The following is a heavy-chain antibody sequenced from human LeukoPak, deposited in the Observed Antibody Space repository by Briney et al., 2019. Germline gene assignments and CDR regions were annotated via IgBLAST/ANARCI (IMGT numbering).Heavy chain of an antibody. CDR3: ARAGFLITFGGVIS. CDR1: GFTFSSYS. D-gene: IGHD3-16*02. Sequence: GRSLRLSCAASGFTFSSYSMNWVRQAPGKGLEWVSSISSSSSYIYYADSVKGRFTISRDNAKNSLYLQMNSLRAEDTAIYYCARAGFLITFGGVISWGQGTLVTVSS. V-gene: IGHV3-21*01. CDR2: ISSSSSYI. J-gene: IGHJ5*02.